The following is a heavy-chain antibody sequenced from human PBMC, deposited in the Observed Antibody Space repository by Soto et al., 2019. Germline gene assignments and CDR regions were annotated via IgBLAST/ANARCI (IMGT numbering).Heavy chain of an antibody. J-gene: IGHJ4*02. CDR3: ARISAMAPNPFDY. D-gene: IGHD5-18*01. CDR2: IYYSGST. V-gene: IGHV4-39*01. Sequence: SETLSLTCTVSGGSISSSNYFWGWIRQPPGKGLEWIGSIYYSGSTYYNPSLKSRVTISVDTSKNQFSLKLSSVTAADTAVYYCARISAMAPNPFDYWGQGTLVTVSS. CDR1: GGSISSSNYF.